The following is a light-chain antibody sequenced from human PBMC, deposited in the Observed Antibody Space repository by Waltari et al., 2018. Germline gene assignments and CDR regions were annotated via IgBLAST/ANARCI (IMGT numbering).Light chain of an antibody. CDR3: QQYNSYWWT. CDR2: EAS. CDR1: QTIGTY. Sequence: DIQMTQSPSTLSASVGARVTFTCRASQTIGTYLAWFQRKPGKAPKLLIYEASTLENGVPSRFSGSGSGTEFTLTISSLEPDDFATYYCQQYNSYWWTFGLGTKVEV. J-gene: IGKJ1*01. V-gene: IGKV1-5*03.